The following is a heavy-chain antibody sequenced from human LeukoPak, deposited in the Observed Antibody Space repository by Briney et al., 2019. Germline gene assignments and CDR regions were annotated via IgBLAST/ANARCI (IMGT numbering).Heavy chain of an antibody. V-gene: IGHV3-23*01. J-gene: IGHJ4*02. Sequence: PGGSLRLSCAASGFTFSSYAMSWVRQAPGKGLEWVSAISGSGGSTYYADPVKGRFTISRDNSKNTLYLQMNSLRAEDTAVYYCAKVISSGGSCYEYWGQGTLVTVSS. D-gene: IGHD2-15*01. CDR3: AKVISSGGSCYEY. CDR1: GFTFSSYA. CDR2: ISGSGGST.